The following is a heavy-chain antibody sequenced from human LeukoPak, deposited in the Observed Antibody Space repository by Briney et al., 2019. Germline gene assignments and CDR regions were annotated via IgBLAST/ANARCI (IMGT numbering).Heavy chain of an antibody. CDR2: IYYTGST. Sequence: SETLSLTCTVSSGSISSSTYYWGWIRQPPGKGLEWIGTIYYTGSTYYNPSLKSRVTISVDTSKNQFSLKLSSVTAADTAVYYCARLGLGARDLGYWGQGTLVTVSS. CDR1: SGSISSSTYY. V-gene: IGHV4-39*07. D-gene: IGHD1-26*01. CDR3: ARLGLGARDLGY. J-gene: IGHJ4*02.